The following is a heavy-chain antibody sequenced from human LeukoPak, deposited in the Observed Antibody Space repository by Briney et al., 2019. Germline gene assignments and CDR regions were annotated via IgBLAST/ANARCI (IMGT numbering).Heavy chain of an antibody. J-gene: IGHJ4*02. D-gene: IGHD3-22*01. CDR3: ARGRYYYDSSGYPTPGY. Sequence: PGGSLRLSCAGSGFTFSDFAMSWVRQAPGKGLEWVAAISRGGSEKWYADSVKGRFTISRDNAKNSLYLQMNSLRAEDTAVYYCARGRYYYDSSGYPTPGYWGQGTLVTVSS. V-gene: IGHV3-21*01. CDR1: GFTFSDFA. CDR2: ISRGGSEK.